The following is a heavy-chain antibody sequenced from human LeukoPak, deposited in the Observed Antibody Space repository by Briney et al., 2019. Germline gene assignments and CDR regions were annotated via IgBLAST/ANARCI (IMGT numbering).Heavy chain of an antibody. CDR3: ASGYSAVGYCSGGSCYSAFDI. CDR1: GYTFPSYG. V-gene: IGHV1-18*01. J-gene: IGHJ3*02. CDR2: ISAYNGNT. Sequence: GASVKVSCKASGYTFPSYGISWVRQSLGQGLEWMGCISAYNGNTNYAQKLQGRVTMTTDTSTSTAYMGLRSLRSDDTAVYYCASGYSAVGYCSGGSCYSAFDIWGQGTMVTVSS. D-gene: IGHD2-15*01.